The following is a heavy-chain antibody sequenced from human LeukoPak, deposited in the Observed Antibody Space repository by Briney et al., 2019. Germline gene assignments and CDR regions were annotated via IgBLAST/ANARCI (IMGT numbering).Heavy chain of an antibody. CDR3: ARGPWSSSFGELYFDY. CDR1: GYTFTIYG. J-gene: IGHJ4*02. Sequence: ASVTVSCKASGYTFTIYGISWVRQAPGHGLEWMGWISAYNGNTDYAQKLQGRVTMTTDTSTSTAYMDLRSLRSDDTAVYYCARGPWSSSFGELYFDYWGQGTLVTVSS. CDR2: ISAYNGNT. D-gene: IGHD3-10*01. V-gene: IGHV1-18*01.